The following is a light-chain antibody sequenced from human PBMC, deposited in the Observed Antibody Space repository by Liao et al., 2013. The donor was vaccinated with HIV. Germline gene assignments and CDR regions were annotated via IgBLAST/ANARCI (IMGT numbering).Light chain of an antibody. CDR1: KLGDKY. CDR2: QDT. J-gene: IGLJ2*01. Sequence: SYELTQPPSVSVSPGQTASITCSGDKLGDKYASWYQQRPGQSPVLVIYQDTKRPSGIPERFSGSNSGNTATLTISGTQATDEAVYYCQAWGSNTVVFGDGTKLTIL. V-gene: IGLV3-1*01. CDR3: QAWGSNTVV.